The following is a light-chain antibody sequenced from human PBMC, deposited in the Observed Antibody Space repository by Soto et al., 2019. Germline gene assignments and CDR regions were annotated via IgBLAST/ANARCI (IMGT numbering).Light chain of an antibody. CDR1: QGISSY. CDR2: TAS. J-gene: IGKJ1*01. CDR3: QQLYSYPWT. Sequence: IQLTQSPSSLSASVGDRVTIACRASQGISSYLAWYQQKPGKAPKLLIYTASTLQTGVPSRFSGSGSGADFTLPISSLQPEDFSTYYCQQLYSYPWTFGQGTTVEIK. V-gene: IGKV1-9*01.